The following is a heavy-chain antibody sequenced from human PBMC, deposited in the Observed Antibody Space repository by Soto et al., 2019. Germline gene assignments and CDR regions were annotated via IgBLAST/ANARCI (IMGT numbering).Heavy chain of an antibody. V-gene: IGHV1-3*01. D-gene: IGHD5-18*01. CDR3: ASGAWIQLWLVY. CDR1: GYTFTSYA. CDR2: INAGNGNT. J-gene: IGHJ4*02. Sequence: ASVKVSCKASGYTFTSYATHWVRQAPGQRLEWMGWINAGNGNTKYSQKFQGRVTITRDTSASTAYMELSSLRSEDTAVYYCASGAWIQLWLVYWGQGTLVTVSS.